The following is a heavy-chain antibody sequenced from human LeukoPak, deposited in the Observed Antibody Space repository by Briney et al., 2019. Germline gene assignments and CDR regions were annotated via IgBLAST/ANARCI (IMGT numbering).Heavy chain of an antibody. CDR1: GYTFTGYY. Sequence: GASVKVSCKASGYTFTGYYMHWVRQAPGQGLEWMGWISAYNGNTNYAQKLQGRVTMTTDTSTSTAYMELRSLRSDDTAVYYCARDSASRIAAGDAFDIWGQGTMVTVSS. V-gene: IGHV1-18*04. CDR2: ISAYNGNT. J-gene: IGHJ3*02. CDR3: ARDSASRIAAGDAFDI. D-gene: IGHD6-13*01.